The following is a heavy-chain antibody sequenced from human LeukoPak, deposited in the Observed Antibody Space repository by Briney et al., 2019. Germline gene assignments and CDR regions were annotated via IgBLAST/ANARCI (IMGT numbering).Heavy chain of an antibody. V-gene: IGHV1-46*01. CDR1: GYTFSRHY. CDR3: ARGLESSGWYGMDV. J-gene: IGHJ6*02. D-gene: IGHD6-19*01. Sequence: ASVKVSCKTSGYTFSRHYIHWVRQAPGQGLEWLGIINTSGATTRYGQNFKGRVTATKDTSTSTVYMEMSSLNSEDTAVYYCARGLESSGWYGMDVWGQGTTIIVSS. CDR2: INTSGATT.